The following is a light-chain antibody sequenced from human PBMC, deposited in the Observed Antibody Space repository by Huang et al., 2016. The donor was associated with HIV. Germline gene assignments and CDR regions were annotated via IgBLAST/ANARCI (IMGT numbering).Light chain of an antibody. CDR1: QSVSSY. V-gene: IGKV3-11*01. J-gene: IGKJ5*01. CDR2: DAS. Sequence: EIVLTQSPATLSLSPGERATLSCRASQSVSSYLAWYQQQPGQAPRILIYDASNRATGGPARFSGSGAGTDFTLTISSLEPGDFAVYYCQHRSNWLSITFGQGTRLEIK. CDR3: QHRSNWLSIT.